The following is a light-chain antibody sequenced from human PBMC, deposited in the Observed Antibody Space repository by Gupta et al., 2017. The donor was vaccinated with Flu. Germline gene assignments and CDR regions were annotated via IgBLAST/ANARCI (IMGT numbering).Light chain of an antibody. CDR1: KLGDKY. J-gene: IGLJ2*01. V-gene: IGLV3-1*01. CDR2: QDS. Sequence: VSPGQTASITCSGDKLGDKYACWYQQKPGQSPVLVIYQDSKRPSGIPERFSGSNSGNTATLTISGTQAMDEADYYCQAWDSRVVFGGGTKLTVL. CDR3: QAWDSRVV.